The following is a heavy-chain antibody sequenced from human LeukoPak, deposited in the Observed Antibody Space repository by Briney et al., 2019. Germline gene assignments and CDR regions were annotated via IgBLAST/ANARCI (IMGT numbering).Heavy chain of an antibody. Sequence: GGSLRLSCAASGFTFNNAWMSWVRQAPGKGLEWVSAISGSGGSTYYADSVKGRFTISRDNSKNTLYLQMNSLRAEDTAVYYCAKDPPRLRYFDWSQEVYWGQGTLVTVSS. CDR1: GFTFNNAW. V-gene: IGHV3-23*01. D-gene: IGHD3-9*01. CDR2: ISGSGGST. J-gene: IGHJ4*02. CDR3: AKDPPRLRYFDWSQEVY.